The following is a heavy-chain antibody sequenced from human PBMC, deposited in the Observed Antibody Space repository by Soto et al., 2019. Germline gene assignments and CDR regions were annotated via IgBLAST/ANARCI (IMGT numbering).Heavy chain of an antibody. CDR3: AKDIGSGSHFIPRTPDFYNGIDV. J-gene: IGHJ6*02. D-gene: IGHD3-10*01. CDR1: GFTLSDHA. CDR2: TSDDGTNE. V-gene: IGHV3-30*18. Sequence: QVQLVESGGGVVQPGRSLRLSCVTSGFTLSDHAMHWVRQPPGKAPEWVALTSDDGTNEFYADSVKGRFTISRDNSQSTVYLQMSSLSSEDTALYYCAKDIGSGSHFIPRTPDFYNGIDVWGQGTRVTVSS.